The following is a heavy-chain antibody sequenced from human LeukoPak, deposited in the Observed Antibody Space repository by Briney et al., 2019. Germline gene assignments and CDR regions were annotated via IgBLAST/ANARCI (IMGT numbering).Heavy chain of an antibody. CDR3: VRRGWVRGYSRSLFGY. CDR1: GYTFTTYD. D-gene: IGHD5-12*01. CDR2: MNPHSGNT. V-gene: IGHV1-8*01. J-gene: IGHJ4*02. Sequence: GASVRVSCKASGYTFTTYDINWVRQVTGQGLEWMGWMNPHSGNTGFAQKFQDRVVMTRDTSISTAYMELSGLTSEDTAIYFCVRRGWVRGYSRSLFGYWGQGTLVTVSS.